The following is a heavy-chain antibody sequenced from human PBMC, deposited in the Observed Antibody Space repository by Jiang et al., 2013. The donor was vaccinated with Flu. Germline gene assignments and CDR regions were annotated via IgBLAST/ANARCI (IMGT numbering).Heavy chain of an antibody. J-gene: IGHJ4*02. Sequence: GKGVEWVAVISYDGSNKYYADSVKGRFTISRDNSKNTLYLQMNSLRAEDTAVYYCAKDPSPYDFVAEYYFDYWGQGTLVTVSS. D-gene: IGHD3-3*01. CDR3: AKDPSPYDFVAEYYFDY. V-gene: IGHV3-30*18. CDR2: ISYDGSNK.